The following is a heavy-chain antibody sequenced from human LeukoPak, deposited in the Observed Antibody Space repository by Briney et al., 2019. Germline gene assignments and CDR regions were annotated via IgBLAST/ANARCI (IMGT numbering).Heavy chain of an antibody. CDR3: ARGRGDGLSYYYYMDV. Sequence: SETLSLTCAVYGGSFSGYYWSWIRQPPGKGLEWIGEINHSGSTNYNPSLKSRVTISVDTSKNQFSLKLSSVTAADTVVYYCARGRGDGLSYYYYMDVWGKGTTVTVSS. J-gene: IGHJ6*03. CDR1: GGSFSGYY. V-gene: IGHV4-34*01. CDR2: INHSGST. D-gene: IGHD2/OR15-2a*01.